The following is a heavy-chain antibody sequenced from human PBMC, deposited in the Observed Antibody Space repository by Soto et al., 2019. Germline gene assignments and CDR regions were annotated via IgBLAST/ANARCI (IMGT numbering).Heavy chain of an antibody. D-gene: IGHD3-16*01. CDR3: ARGGYYDNVWKKLNYYGLDV. CDR1: GYTFIRYG. V-gene: IGHV1-18*01. J-gene: IGHJ6*02. Sequence: QVQLVQSAAEVKKPGASVKVSCKASGYTFIRYGITWVRQAPGQGLEWVGWISPYNAYTEYAQKFHVRVTMTTDTSTKTVNMALRGLRSDDTAVYYCARGGYYDNVWKKLNYYGLDVWGQGTTVTVSS. CDR2: ISPYNAYT.